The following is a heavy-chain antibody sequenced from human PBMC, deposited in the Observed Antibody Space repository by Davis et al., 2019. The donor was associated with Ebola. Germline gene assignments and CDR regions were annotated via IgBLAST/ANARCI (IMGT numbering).Heavy chain of an antibody. CDR2: IIPIFGTA. CDR3: ARGATPTVTPGFDY. CDR1: GYTFTGYY. J-gene: IGHJ4*02. Sequence: SVKVSCKASGYTFTGYYMHWVRQAPGQGLEWMGGIIPIFGTANYAQKFQGRVTITADESTSTAYMELSSLRSEDTAVYYCARGATPTVTPGFDYWGQGTLVTVSS. D-gene: IGHD4-17*01. V-gene: IGHV1-69*13.